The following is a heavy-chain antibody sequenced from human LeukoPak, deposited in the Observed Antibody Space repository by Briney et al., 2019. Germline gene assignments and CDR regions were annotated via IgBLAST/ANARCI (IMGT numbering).Heavy chain of an antibody. V-gene: IGHV4-39*07. CDR3: ARTQGSSWYNHYYYYMDV. CDR2: IYYSGST. J-gene: IGHJ6*03. D-gene: IGHD6-13*01. CDR1: GGSISSSSYY. Sequence: SETLSLTCTVSGGSISSSSYYWGWIRQPPGKGLEWIGSIYYSGSTYYNPSLKSRVTISVDTSKNQFSLKLSSVTAADTAVYYCARTQGSSWYNHYYYYMDVWGKGTTVTVSS.